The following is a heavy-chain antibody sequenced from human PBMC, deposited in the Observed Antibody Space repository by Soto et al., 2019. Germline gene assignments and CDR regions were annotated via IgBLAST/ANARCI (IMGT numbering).Heavy chain of an antibody. D-gene: IGHD1-26*01. J-gene: IGHJ6*02. CDR3: ARQPLGATVDYYYYGMDV. CDR1: GGSISSYY. CDR2: IYYSGST. V-gene: IGHV4-59*08. Sequence: SETLSLTYTVSGGSISSYYWSWIRQPPGKGLEWIGYIYYSGSTNYNPSLKSRVTISVDTSKNQFSLKLSSVTAADTAVYYCARQPLGATVDYYYYGMDVWGQGTTVTVSS.